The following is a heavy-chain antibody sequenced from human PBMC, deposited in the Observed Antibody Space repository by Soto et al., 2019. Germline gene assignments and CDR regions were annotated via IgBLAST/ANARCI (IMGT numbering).Heavy chain of an antibody. CDR1: GFTFSSYG. D-gene: IGHD3-10*01. V-gene: IGHV3-30*18. CDR3: AKDQDGELLYPGPNYGMDV. J-gene: IGHJ6*02. Sequence: QVQLVESGGGVVQPGRSPRLSCAASGFTFSSYGMHWVRQAPGKGLEWVAVISYDGSNKYYADSVKGRFTISRDNSKNTLYLQMNSLRAEDTAVYYCAKDQDGELLYPGPNYGMDVWGQGTTVTVSS. CDR2: ISYDGSNK.